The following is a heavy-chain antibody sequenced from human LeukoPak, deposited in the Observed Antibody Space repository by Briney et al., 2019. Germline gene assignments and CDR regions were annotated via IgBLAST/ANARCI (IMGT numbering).Heavy chain of an antibody. CDR1: GFTFSFYW. CDR2: IKQDGSEK. Sequence: PGGSLRLSCVASGFTFSFYWMAWVRQAPGKGLEWVANIKQDGSEKYYVDSARGRFTISRDNAKNSLYLQMNSLRAEDTAVYYCARDPPFIIGTTFFDYWGQGTLVTVSS. CDR3: ARDPPFIIGTTFFDY. D-gene: IGHD1-20*01. J-gene: IGHJ4*02. V-gene: IGHV3-7*01.